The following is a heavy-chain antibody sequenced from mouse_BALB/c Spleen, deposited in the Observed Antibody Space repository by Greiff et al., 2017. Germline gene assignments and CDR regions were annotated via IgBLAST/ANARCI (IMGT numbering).Heavy chain of an antibody. V-gene: IGHV1-87*01. CDR2: IYPGDGDT. Sequence: QVQLQQSGAELARPGASVKLSCKASGYTFTSYWMQWVKQRPGQGLEWIGAIYPGDGDTRYTQKFKGKATLTADKSSSTAYMQLSSLASEDSAVYYCARCKRTTVVATGYFDYWGQGTTLTVSS. CDR3: ARCKRTTVVATGYFDY. CDR1: GYTFTSYW. D-gene: IGHD1-1*01. J-gene: IGHJ2*01.